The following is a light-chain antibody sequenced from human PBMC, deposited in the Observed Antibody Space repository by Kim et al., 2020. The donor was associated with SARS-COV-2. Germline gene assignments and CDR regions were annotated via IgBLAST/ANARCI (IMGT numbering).Light chain of an antibody. CDR1: KLGDKY. CDR2: QDS. J-gene: IGLJ2*01. V-gene: IGLV3-1*01. CDR3: RAWDSSTGV. Sequence: SYELTQPPSVSVSPGQTASITCSGDKLGDKYACWYQQKPGQSPVLVIYQDSKRPSGIPERFSGSNSGNTATLTISGTQAIDEADYYCRAWDSSTGVFGGGTQLTVL.